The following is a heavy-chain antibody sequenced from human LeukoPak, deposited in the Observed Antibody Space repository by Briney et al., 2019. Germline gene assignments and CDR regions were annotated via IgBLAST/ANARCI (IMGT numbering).Heavy chain of an antibody. CDR3: ATKQWLVRTPPSGY. CDR1: GFSFSYYG. Sequence: PGGSLRLSSAASGFSFSYYGMHWVRQAPGKGLEWVAVISYDGSNKYYADSVKGRFTISRDNSKNTLYPQMNSLRAEDTAVYYCATKQWLVRTPPSGYWGQGTLVTVSS. CDR2: ISYDGSNK. J-gene: IGHJ4*02. V-gene: IGHV3-30*03. D-gene: IGHD6-19*01.